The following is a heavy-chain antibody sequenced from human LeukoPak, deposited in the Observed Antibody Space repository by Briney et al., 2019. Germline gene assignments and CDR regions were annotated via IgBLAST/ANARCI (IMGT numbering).Heavy chain of an antibody. V-gene: IGHV3-23*01. Sequence: GGSLRLSCAASGSTFSSYAMSWVRQAPGKGLEWVSAISGSGGTTYYADSVKGRFTISRDNSKNTLYLQMDSLRAEDTAVYYCAKGGSGWYKYDCWGQGTLVSVSS. CDR3: AKGGSGWYKYDC. D-gene: IGHD6-19*01. J-gene: IGHJ4*02. CDR2: ISGSGGTT. CDR1: GSTFSSYA.